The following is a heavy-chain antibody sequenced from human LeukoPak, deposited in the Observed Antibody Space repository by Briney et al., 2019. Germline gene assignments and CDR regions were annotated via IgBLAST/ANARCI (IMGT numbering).Heavy chain of an antibody. CDR2: ISSSGSTI. CDR3: ARGGPDYVWGSYRPYYFDY. Sequence: GSLRLSCAASGLTFSSYEMNWVRQAPGRGLEGVSYISSSGSTIYYADSVKGRFTISRDNAKNSLYLQMNSLRAEDTAVYYCARGGPDYVWGSYRPYYFDYWGQGTLVTVSS. CDR1: GLTFSSYE. J-gene: IGHJ4*02. V-gene: IGHV3-48*03. D-gene: IGHD3-16*02.